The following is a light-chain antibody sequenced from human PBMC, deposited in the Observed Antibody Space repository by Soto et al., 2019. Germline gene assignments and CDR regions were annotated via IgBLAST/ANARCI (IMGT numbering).Light chain of an antibody. CDR1: SSDVGGYKY. Sequence: QSALTQSRSVSGSPGQSVTISCTETSSDVGGYKYVSWYQQHPGKAPKLMIYDVSKRPSGVPDRFSGSKSGNTASLTISGLQAEDEADYYCCSYTYNYVVFGGGTKLTVL. V-gene: IGLV2-11*01. J-gene: IGLJ2*01. CDR2: DVS. CDR3: CSYTYNYVV.